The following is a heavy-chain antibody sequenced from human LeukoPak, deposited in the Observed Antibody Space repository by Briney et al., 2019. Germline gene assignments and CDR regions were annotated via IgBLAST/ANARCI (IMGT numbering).Heavy chain of an antibody. CDR1: GFTFSNYA. J-gene: IGHJ4*02. D-gene: IGHD2-15*01. V-gene: IGHV3-23*05. Sequence: PGGSLRLSCAVSGFTFSNYAMNWVRQAPGKGLEWVSGISKSGSSESYADSVKGRFTISRDNSKSTLFLQMNSLRAEDTAVYYCAKQLGYCSDGSCYFPYWGQGTLVTVSS. CDR2: ISKSGSSE. CDR3: AKQLGYCSDGSCYFPY.